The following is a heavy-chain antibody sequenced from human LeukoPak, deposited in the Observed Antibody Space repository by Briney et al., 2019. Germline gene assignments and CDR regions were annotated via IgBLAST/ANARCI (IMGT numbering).Heavy chain of an antibody. CDR1: GFSFSDAR. J-gene: IGHJ4*02. V-gene: IGHV3-15*01. CDR3: SRNADHDW. Sequence: PGGSLRLSCVGSGFSFSDARFNWVRQTPEKGLEWVARIKRQTEGWAKDYAAPVKGRFTISRDDSKSTVYLQMNSLEIEDTAVYFCSRNADHDWWGQGTLVTVSS. D-gene: IGHD1-14*01. CDR2: IKRQTEGWAK.